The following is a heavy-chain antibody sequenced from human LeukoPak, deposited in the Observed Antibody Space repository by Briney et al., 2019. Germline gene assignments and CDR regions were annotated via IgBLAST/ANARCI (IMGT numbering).Heavy chain of an antibody. V-gene: IGHV3-21*01. CDR1: GFTFSSYS. CDR3: AREGVVVAATPFDY. Sequence: GGSLRLSCAASGFTFSSYSMNWVRQAPGKGLEWVSSISSSSSYIYYANSVKGRFTISRDNAKSYLYLQMNSLRAEDTAVYYCAREGVVVAATPFDYWGQGTLVTVSS. J-gene: IGHJ4*02. CDR2: ISSSSSYI. D-gene: IGHD2-15*01.